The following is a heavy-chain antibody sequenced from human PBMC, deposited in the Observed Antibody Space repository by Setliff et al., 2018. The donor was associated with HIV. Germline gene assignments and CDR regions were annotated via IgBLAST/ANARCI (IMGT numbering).Heavy chain of an antibody. V-gene: IGHV1-69*10. J-gene: IGHJ4*02. CDR2: TTPLLGTT. CDR1: GNTFSSYG. CDR3: ARTDYGGNSGGNYFDY. D-gene: IGHD4-17*01. Sequence: ASVKVSCKASGNTFSSYGITWVRQAPGQGLEWMGGTTPLLGTTNYAQKFQGRVTMTTDTSTSTAYMELRSLRSDDTAVYYCARTDYGGNSGGNYFDYWGQGSLVTVSS.